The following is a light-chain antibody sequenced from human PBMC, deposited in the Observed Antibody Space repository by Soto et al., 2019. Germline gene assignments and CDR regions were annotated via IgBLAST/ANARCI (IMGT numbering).Light chain of an antibody. CDR2: EVS. CDR3: SLYTSSSTVV. CDR1: SSDVGSYNR. Sequence: QSALTQPPSVSGSPRQSVTISCTGTSSDVGSYNRVSWYQQPPGTAPKLMIYEVSNRPSGVPDRFSGSKSGNTASLTISGLQAEDEADYYCSLYTSSSTVVFGGGTQLTVL. V-gene: IGLV2-18*01. J-gene: IGLJ2*01.